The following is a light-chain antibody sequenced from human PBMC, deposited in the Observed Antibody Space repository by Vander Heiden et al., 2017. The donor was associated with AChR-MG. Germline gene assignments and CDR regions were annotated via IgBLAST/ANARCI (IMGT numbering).Light chain of an antibody. CDR2: MAS. CDR1: QSISVW. J-gene: IGKJ1*01. V-gene: IGKV1-5*03. CDR3: QQYNVYWT. Sequence: NMPQYPSTLSASVGDRVTITCRASQSISVWLAWYQQKPGKAPKLLIYMASSLESGVPSRFSGSGSGTEFTLTISSLQPDDFATYYCQQYNVYWTFGQGTKVEVK.